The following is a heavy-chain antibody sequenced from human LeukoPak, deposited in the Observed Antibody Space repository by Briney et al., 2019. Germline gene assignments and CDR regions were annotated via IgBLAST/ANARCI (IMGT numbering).Heavy chain of an antibody. CDR1: GGTFSSYA. Sequence: SVKVSCMASGGTFSSYAISWVRQAPGRGLEWMRRIIPILGIANYAQKFQGRVTITADESTSTAYMELRSLRSDDTPVYYCASRGWRSHLSSLTGYYYYYMDVWGKGTTVTVSS. CDR3: ASRGWRSHLSSLTGYYYYYMDV. D-gene: IGHD7-27*01. V-gene: IGHV1-69*04. CDR2: IIPILGIA. J-gene: IGHJ6*03.